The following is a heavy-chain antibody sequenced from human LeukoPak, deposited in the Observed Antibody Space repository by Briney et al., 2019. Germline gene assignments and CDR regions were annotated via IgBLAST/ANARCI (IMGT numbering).Heavy chain of an antibody. Sequence: GGSLRLSCAASGFTFSSYSMNWVRQAPGRGLEWLSSISSSSSYIYYADSMKGRFTISRDNAKNSLSLQMNNLRAEDTAVYYCARDPVEMATIGGGWGQGTLVTVSS. CDR1: GFTFSSYS. CDR2: ISSSSSYI. CDR3: ARDPVEMATIGGG. V-gene: IGHV3-21*01. J-gene: IGHJ4*02. D-gene: IGHD5-24*01.